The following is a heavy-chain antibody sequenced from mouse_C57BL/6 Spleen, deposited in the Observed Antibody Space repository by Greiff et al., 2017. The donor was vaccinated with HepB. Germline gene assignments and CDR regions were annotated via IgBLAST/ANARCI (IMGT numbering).Heavy chain of an antibody. CDR2: ISSGSSTI. J-gene: IGHJ3*01. Sequence: EVKLMESGGGLVKPGGSLKLSCAASGFTFSDYGMHWVRQAPEKGLEWVAYISSGSSTIYYADTVKGRFTISRDNAKNTLFLQMTSLRSEDTAMYYCARGYYGSSAWCAYWGQGTLVTVSA. CDR1: GFTFSDYG. CDR3: ARGYYGSSAWCAY. V-gene: IGHV5-17*01. D-gene: IGHD1-1*01.